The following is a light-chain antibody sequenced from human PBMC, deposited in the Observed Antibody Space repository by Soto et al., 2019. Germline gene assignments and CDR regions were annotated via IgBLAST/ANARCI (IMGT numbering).Light chain of an antibody. CDR1: NSNIENNY. V-gene: IGLV1-51*01. CDR2: DNN. CDR3: GTWNDNPDV. Sequence: QSVLTQPPSVSAAPGQKVTISCSASNSNIENNYVCWYQHRPGTAPKLLIYDNNKRPSGIPDRFTGSKSATSATLDITGLQTGDEADYYCGTWNDNPDVFGTGTKLTVL. J-gene: IGLJ1*01.